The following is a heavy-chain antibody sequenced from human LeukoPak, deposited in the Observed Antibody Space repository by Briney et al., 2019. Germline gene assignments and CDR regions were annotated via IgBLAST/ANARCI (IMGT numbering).Heavy chain of an antibody. CDR1: GFTFSSYA. J-gene: IGHJ4*02. Sequence: GGSLRLSCAASGFTFSSYAMHWVRQAPGKGLEWVAVMSYDGSNKYYADSVKGRFTISRDNSKNTLYLQMNSLRAEDTAVYYCAYIGYCSSTSCPGHFDYWGQGTLVTVSS. CDR2: MSYDGSNK. D-gene: IGHD2-2*01. V-gene: IGHV3-30-3*01. CDR3: AYIGYCSSTSCPGHFDY.